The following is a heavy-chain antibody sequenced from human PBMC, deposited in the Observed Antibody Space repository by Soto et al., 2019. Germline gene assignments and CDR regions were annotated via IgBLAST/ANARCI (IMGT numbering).Heavy chain of an antibody. D-gene: IGHD5-18*01. CDR1: GCSLRSYY. J-gene: IGHJ6*03. CDR3: ARLVVDTAMVHLYYYYYMDV. Sequence: SGIPFPTRPFSGCSLRSYYWGWVRQPPGEGLGWIGYIYYSGSTNYNPSLKSRVTISVDTSKNQFSLKLSSVTAADTAVYYCARLVVDTAMVHLYYYYYMDVWGKGTTVTVSS. V-gene: IGHV4-59*08. CDR2: IYYSGST.